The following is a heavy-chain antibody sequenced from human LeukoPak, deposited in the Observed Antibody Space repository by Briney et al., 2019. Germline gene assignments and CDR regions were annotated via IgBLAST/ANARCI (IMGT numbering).Heavy chain of an antibody. CDR3: AKERATTTTFDY. D-gene: IGHD1-26*01. CDR2: ISGSGGGT. CDR1: GFTFSTYA. J-gene: IGHJ4*02. V-gene: IGHV3-23*01. Sequence: GSLRLSCAASGFTFSTYAMSWVRQAPGKVLEWVSLISGSGGGTYYANSVKGRFTISRDNSKNTLYLQMDSLRTEDTAVYYCAKERATTTTFDYWGQGTLITVSS.